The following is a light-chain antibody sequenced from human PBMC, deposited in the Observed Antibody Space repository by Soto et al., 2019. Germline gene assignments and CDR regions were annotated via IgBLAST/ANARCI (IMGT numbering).Light chain of an antibody. J-gene: IGLJ3*02. CDR2: DVN. CDR1: SSDVGGYNY. Sequence: QSALTQPRSVSGSPGQSVTISCTGTSSDVGGYNYVSWYQQHPGKVPKLMIFDVNKRPSGVPDRFSGSKSGNTASLTISGHQAEDEADYHCCSYAGSNILLFGGGNKVTVL. CDR3: CSYAGSNILL. V-gene: IGLV2-11*01.